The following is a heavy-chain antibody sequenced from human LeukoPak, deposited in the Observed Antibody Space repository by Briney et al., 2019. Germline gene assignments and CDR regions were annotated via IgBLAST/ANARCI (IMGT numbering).Heavy chain of an antibody. D-gene: IGHD4-17*01. V-gene: IGHV3-23*01. J-gene: IGHJ3*02. CDR2: ISASGGST. CDR1: GFTFSSYA. CDR3: AKEYPPEYGDYVAFDI. Sequence: GGSLRLSCAASGFTFSSYAMSWVRQAPGKGLEWVSTISASGGSTYYADSVKGRFTISRDNSKNTLYLQMNSLRAEDTAVYCCAKEYPPEYGDYVAFDIWGQGTMLTVSS.